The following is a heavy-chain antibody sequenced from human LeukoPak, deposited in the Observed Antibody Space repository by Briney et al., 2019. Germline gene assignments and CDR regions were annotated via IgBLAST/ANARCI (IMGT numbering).Heavy chain of an antibody. CDR1: GGCFSGYY. J-gene: IGHJ4*02. CDR2: INHSGST. D-gene: IGHD2-2*02. Sequence: SETLSLTCAVYGGCFSGYYWSWIRQPPGKGLEWIGEINHSGSTNYNPSLESRVTISVDTSKNQFSLKLSSVTAADTAVYYCASLGYCSSTSCYKRDYWGQGTLVTVSS. V-gene: IGHV4-34*01. CDR3: ASLGYCSSTSCYKRDY.